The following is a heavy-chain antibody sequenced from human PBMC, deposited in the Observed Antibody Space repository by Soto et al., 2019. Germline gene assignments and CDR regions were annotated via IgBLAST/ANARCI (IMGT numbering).Heavy chain of an antibody. CDR3: ARAYGDYAHFDS. D-gene: IGHD4-17*01. J-gene: IGHJ4*02. CDR2: FYYSGST. V-gene: IGHV4-30-4*06. Sequence: RQHPGKGLEWIGYFYYSGSTYYNPSLRSRVTISVDTAKNNFSVKLSSVTVADTAVYYCARAYGDYAHFDSWGQRTLVTVFS.